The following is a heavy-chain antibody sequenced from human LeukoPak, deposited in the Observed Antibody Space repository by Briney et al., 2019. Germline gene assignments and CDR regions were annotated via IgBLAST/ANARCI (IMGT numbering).Heavy chain of an antibody. Sequence: SETLSLTCTVSGGSISSGGYYWSWIRQHPGKGLEWIGYIYYSGSTYYNPSLKSRVTISVDTSKNQFSLKLSSVIAADTAVYYCARDRYYDSSGSDDAFDIWGQGTMVTVSS. J-gene: IGHJ3*02. CDR1: GGSISSGGYY. CDR3: ARDRYYDSSGSDDAFDI. CDR2: IYYSGST. V-gene: IGHV4-31*03. D-gene: IGHD3-22*01.